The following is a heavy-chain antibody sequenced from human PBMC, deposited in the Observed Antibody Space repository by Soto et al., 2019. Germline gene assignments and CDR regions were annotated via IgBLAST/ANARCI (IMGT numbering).Heavy chain of an antibody. CDR2: IRSKANSYAT. CDR1: GFTFSGSA. J-gene: IGHJ6*02. D-gene: IGHD5-18*01. Sequence: HPGGSLRLSCAASGFTFSGSAMHWVRQASGKGLEWVGRIRSKANSYATAYAASVKGRFTISRDDSKNTAYLQMNSLKTEDTAVYYCTSDTARVYYGMDVWGQGTTVTVS. V-gene: IGHV3-73*01. CDR3: TSDTARVYYGMDV.